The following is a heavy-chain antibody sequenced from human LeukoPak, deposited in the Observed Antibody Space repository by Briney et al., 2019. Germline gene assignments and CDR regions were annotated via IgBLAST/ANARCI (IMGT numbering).Heavy chain of an antibody. Sequence: GGSLRLSCAASGFTFSSYGMHWVRQAPGKGLEWVAVISYDGSNKYYADSVKGRFTISRDNSKNTLYLQMNSLRAEDTAVYYCAKDPRHYYDSSGYPGPYYFDYWGQGTLVTDSS. V-gene: IGHV3-30*18. CDR1: GFTFSSYG. D-gene: IGHD3-22*01. J-gene: IGHJ4*02. CDR3: AKDPRHYYDSSGYPGPYYFDY. CDR2: ISYDGSNK.